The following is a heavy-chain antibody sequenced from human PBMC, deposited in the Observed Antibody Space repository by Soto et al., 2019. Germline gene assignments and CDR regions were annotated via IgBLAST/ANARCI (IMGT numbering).Heavy chain of an antibody. V-gene: IGHV3-23*01. CDR1: GFTFSSYA. CDR3: ANLPYDYIWGSYRYRDY. D-gene: IGHD3-16*02. J-gene: IGHJ4*02. Sequence: PGGSLRLSCAASGFTFSSYAMSWVRQAPGKGLEWVSAISGSGGSTYYADSVKGRFTISRDNSKNTLYLQMNSLRAEDTAVYYCANLPYDYIWGSYRYRDYWGQGTLVTVSS. CDR2: ISGSGGST.